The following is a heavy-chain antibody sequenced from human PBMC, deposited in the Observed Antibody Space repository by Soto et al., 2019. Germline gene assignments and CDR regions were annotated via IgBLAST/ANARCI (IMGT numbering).Heavy chain of an antibody. CDR1: GFTFSSYA. D-gene: IGHD2-2*01. CDR3: AKGGSTSRWPYYYGMDV. CDR2: ISGRGGST. J-gene: IGHJ6*02. Sequence: EVQLLESGGGLVQPGGSLRLSCAASGFTFSSYAMSWVRQAPGKGLEWVSAISGRGGSTYYAASVKDRFTISRDNSKSTLYLQMNTLRAEDTAVYYCAKGGSTSRWPYYYGMDVWGQGTTVTVSS. V-gene: IGHV3-23*01.